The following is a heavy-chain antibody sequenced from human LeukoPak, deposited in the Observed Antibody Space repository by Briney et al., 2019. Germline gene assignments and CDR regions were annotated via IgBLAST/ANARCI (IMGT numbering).Heavy chain of an antibody. D-gene: IGHD3-16*01. V-gene: IGHV4-4*02. CDR3: ASPYGGHDAFDI. CDR1: GGSISSNNW. Sequence: SETLSLTCAVSGGSISSNNWWSWVRQPPGKGLEWIGEINHSENTNYNPSPKSRVTISVDTSKNQFSLKLSSVTAADTAVYYCASPYGGHDAFDIWGQGTMVTVSS. J-gene: IGHJ3*02. CDR2: INHSENT.